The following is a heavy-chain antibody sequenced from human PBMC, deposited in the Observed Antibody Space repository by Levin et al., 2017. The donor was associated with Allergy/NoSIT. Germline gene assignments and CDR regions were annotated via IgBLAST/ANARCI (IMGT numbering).Heavy chain of an antibody. Sequence: LSLPCVASTFTFSRYWMHWVRQAPGKGLVWISLIKNDGITTLYADSVSGRFTISRDNAKNTVYLQMNSLRIEDTAVYYCATGGAYFYDSWGPGTLVTVSS. V-gene: IGHV3-74*01. CDR3: ATGGAYFYDS. CDR1: TFTFSRYW. J-gene: IGHJ4*02. CDR2: IKNDGITT. D-gene: IGHD2-21*01.